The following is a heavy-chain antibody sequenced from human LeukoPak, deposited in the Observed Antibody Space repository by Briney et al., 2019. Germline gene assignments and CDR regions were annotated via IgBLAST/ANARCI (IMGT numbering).Heavy chain of an antibody. CDR1: GGSISSGGYS. V-gene: IGHV4-30-4*07. Sequence: PSETLSLTCAVSGGSISSGGYSWSWIRQPPGKGLEWIGYIYYSGSTYYNPSLKSRVTMSLDTSKSQFSLKLSSVTAADTAVYYCARDKGGSGYYYGHDAFDIWGQGTMVTVSS. J-gene: IGHJ3*02. CDR3: ARDKGGSGYYYGHDAFDI. CDR2: IYYSGST. D-gene: IGHD3-22*01.